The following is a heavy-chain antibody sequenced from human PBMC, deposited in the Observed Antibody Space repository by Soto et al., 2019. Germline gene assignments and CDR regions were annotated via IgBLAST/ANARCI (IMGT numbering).Heavy chain of an antibody. V-gene: IGHV4-30-2*01. J-gene: IGHJ5*02. CDR3: ARDQLEGNWVDP. Sequence: QLQLQESGSGLVRPSQTLSLTCAVSGGSISSGGYSWNWIRQPPGKGLEWIGYIYHSGSTLYNPSLKSRVTRSGDKSKNQFSLKLSSVTAADTAVYYCARDQLEGNWVDPWGQGTLVTVSS. CDR2: IYHSGST. D-gene: IGHD1-1*01. CDR1: GGSISSGGYS.